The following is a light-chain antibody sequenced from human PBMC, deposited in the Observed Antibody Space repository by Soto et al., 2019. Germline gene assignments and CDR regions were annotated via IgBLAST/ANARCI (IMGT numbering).Light chain of an antibody. CDR3: QSYDSSLSGWV. CDR1: SSNIGAGYD. J-gene: IGLJ3*02. CDR2: GNN. V-gene: IGLV1-40*01. Sequence: QSVLTQPPSVSGAPGQRVTISCTGSSSNIGAGYDVHWYQQLPGTAPKLLIYGNNNRPSGVPDRFSGSNSGTSASLAITGLQAEDEADYYCQSYDSSLSGWVFGGGTKVTVL.